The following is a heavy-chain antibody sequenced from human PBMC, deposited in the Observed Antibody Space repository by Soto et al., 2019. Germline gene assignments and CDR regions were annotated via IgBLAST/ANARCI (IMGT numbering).Heavy chain of an antibody. V-gene: IGHV1-24*01. CDR1: GYTLTELS. D-gene: IGHD1-26*01. Sequence: GASVKVSCKVSGYTLTELSMHWGRQAPGKGLEWMGGFDPEDGETIYAQKFQGRVTMTEDTSTDTAYTELSSPRSEDTAGYYCATGGASAGHAYNSYGKAFRAKGTTVTVSS. J-gene: IGHJ6*04. CDR3: ATGGASAGHAYNSYGKAF. CDR2: FDPEDGET.